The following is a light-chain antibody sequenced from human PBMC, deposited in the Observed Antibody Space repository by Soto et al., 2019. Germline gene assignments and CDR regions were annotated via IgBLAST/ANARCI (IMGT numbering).Light chain of an antibody. CDR1: QGIRND. CDR2: AAS. Sequence: DIQMTQSPSSLSASVGDRVTITCRASQGIRNDLGWYQQKPGKAPERLIYAASSLQSGAPSRFSGSGSGTEFPLTISSPQPDELAKSSCLHENSYLYTVGRGTKVEIK. V-gene: IGKV1-17*01. CDR3: LHENSYLYT. J-gene: IGKJ4*01.